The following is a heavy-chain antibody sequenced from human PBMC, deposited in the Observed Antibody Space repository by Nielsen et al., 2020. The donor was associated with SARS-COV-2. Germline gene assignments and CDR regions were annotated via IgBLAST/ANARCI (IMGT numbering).Heavy chain of an antibody. D-gene: IGHD3-22*01. V-gene: IGHV1-2*06. J-gene: IGHJ6*02. Sequence: WVRQAPGQGLEWVGRINPNSGGTNYAQKFQGRVTMTRDTSISTAYMELSRLRSDDTAVYYCASLMSLGVVEGYYDSSGREYGMDVWGQGTTVTVSS. CDR2: INPNSGGT. CDR3: ASLMSLGVVEGYYDSSGREYGMDV.